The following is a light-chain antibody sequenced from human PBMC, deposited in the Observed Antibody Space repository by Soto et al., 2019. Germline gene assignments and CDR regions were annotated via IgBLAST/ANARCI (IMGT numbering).Light chain of an antibody. J-gene: IGKJ1*01. CDR2: KAS. CDR3: QQYNSYPWT. Sequence: IQLTQSPSSLSASVGDRVTITCRASQSISSWLAWYQQKPGKAPKLLIYKASSLESGVPSRFSGSGSGTEFTLTISSLQPDDFATYYCQQYNSYPWTFGQGTKVDI. CDR1: QSISSW. V-gene: IGKV1-5*03.